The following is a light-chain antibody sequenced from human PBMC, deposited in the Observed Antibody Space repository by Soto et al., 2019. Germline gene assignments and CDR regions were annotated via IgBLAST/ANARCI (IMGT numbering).Light chain of an antibody. CDR2: SAS. J-gene: IGKJ1*01. Sequence: DIQMTQSPSSVSASVGHRVAITCRASRDISAWVAWYQQKPGKAPKLLIYSASNLHSGVPSRFSGSGSGTDFTLTISSVQPEDFATYYCQPAHSLPRTFGQGTKVEIK. CDR3: QPAHSLPRT. V-gene: IGKV1-12*01. CDR1: RDISAW.